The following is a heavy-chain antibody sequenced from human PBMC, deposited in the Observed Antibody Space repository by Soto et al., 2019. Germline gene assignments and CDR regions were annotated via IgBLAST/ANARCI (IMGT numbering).Heavy chain of an antibody. D-gene: IGHD3-22*01. CDR3: ASSYYDSSGKPY. Sequence: GASEKVSCKASGGTFSSYAISWVRQAPGQGLEWMGGIIPIFGTANYAQKFQGIVTITADESTSTAYMELSSLRSEDTAVYYCASSYYDSSGKPYWGQGTLVTVSS. CDR1: GGTFSSYA. V-gene: IGHV1-69*13. CDR2: IIPIFGTA. J-gene: IGHJ4*02.